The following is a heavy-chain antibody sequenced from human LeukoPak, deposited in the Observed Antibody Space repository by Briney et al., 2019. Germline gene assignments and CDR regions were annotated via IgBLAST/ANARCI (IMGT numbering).Heavy chain of an antibody. V-gene: IGHV4-34*01. D-gene: IGHD1-1*01. CDR1: GGPFSGYY. CDR3: ARPDYNWNGGWNAFDI. Sequence: SETLSLTCAVYGGPFSGYYWSWIRQPPGKGLEWIGEINHSGSTNYNPSLKSRVTISVDTSKNQFSLKLSSVTAADTAVYYCARPDYNWNGGWNAFDIWGQGTMVTVSS. CDR2: INHSGST. J-gene: IGHJ3*02.